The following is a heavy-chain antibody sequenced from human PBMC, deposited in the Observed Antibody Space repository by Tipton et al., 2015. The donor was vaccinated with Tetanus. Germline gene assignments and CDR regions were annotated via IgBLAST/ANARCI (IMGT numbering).Heavy chain of an antibody. D-gene: IGHD1-26*01. CDR2: ISAYNGNT. J-gene: IGHJ6*02. CDR1: GYTFTGYG. CDR3: ARGGVGATSQDYYYGMDV. Sequence: QVQLVQSGAEVKKPGASVKVSCKASGYTFTGYGISWVRQAPGQGLEWMGWISAYNGNTNYAQKLQGRVTMTTDTSTSTAYMELSSLRSEDTAVYYCARGGVGATSQDYYYGMDVWGQGTTVTVSS. V-gene: IGHV1-18*01.